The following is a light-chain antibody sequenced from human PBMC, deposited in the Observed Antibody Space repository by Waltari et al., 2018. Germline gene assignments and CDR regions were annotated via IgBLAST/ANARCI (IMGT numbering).Light chain of an antibody. J-gene: IGLJ3*02. Sequence: QSVVTQAPSLSVSPGGTVPLTCALTSGSVPITSYATWYQQPPGQPPRTLVYKGSSRSSGVPDRFSGSILGNKAALTITGAQADDESNYYCSLYMGSGIWVFGGGTKLTVL. CDR2: KGS. CDR1: SGSVPITSY. V-gene: IGLV8-61*01. CDR3: SLYMGSGIWV.